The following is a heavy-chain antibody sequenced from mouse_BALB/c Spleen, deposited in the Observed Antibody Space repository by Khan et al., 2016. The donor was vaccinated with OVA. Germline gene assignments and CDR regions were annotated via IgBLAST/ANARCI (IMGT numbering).Heavy chain of an antibody. CDR1: GFTFSGYT. Sequence: EVQLVESGGDLVQTGGSLKLSCAVSGFTFSGYTMSWVRQTPEKRLEWVAFISNGGNSAYYPDTVKGRFTISRDTSNNTLYLQMSSLKSDDTAMYYCERTSKTEYDYVMAYWGQGTSVTVAS. CDR3: ERTSKTEYDYVMAY. V-gene: IGHV5-12-2*01. J-gene: IGHJ4*01. CDR2: ISNGGNSA. D-gene: IGHD1-3*01.